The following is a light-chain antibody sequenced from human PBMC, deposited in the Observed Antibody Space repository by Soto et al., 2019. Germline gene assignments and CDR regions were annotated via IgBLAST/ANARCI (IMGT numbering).Light chain of an antibody. V-gene: IGKV1-33*01. CDR3: QQYDDLPT. J-gene: IGKJ1*01. Sequence: DIQLTQSPSSLSASVGDRVTITCQASQDISDFLNWYQQKPGKAPTLVIYEASNLEKGVPSRFSGSGFGTDFAFTITSLQPEVFATYYCQQYDDLPTFGQGTKLEIK. CDR1: QDISDF. CDR2: EAS.